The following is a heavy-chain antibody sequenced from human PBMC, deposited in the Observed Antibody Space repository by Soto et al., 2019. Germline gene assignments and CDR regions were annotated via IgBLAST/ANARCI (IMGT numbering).Heavy chain of an antibody. CDR2: ISYDGSNK. Sequence: GGSLRLSCAASGFTFSSYAMHWVRQAPGKGLEWVAVISYDGSNKYYADSVKGRFTISRDNSKNTLYLQMNSLRAEDTAVYYCARDFLCSSTSCYYGMDVWGRGTTVTVSS. CDR3: ARDFLCSSTSCYYGMDV. D-gene: IGHD2-2*01. CDR1: GFTFSSYA. V-gene: IGHV3-30-3*01. J-gene: IGHJ6*02.